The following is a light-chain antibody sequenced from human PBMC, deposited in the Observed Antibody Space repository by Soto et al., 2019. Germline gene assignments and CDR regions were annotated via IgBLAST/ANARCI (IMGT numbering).Light chain of an antibody. J-gene: IGKJ1*01. V-gene: IGKV3-15*01. Sequence: EIVMTQSQATLSVSPGERATLSCRASQSVGSNLAWYQQKVGQAPRVLIYDASTRATGIPGRFSGSGSGTEFTLTINSLQSEDFAVYYCQQYNNWPETFGQGTKVEIK. CDR2: DAS. CDR3: QQYNNWPET. CDR1: QSVGSN.